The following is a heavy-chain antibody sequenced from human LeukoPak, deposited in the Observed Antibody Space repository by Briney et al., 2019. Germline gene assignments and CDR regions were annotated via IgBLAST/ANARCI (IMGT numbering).Heavy chain of an antibody. D-gene: IGHD4-17*01. Sequence: SETLSLTCAVYGWSFSGYYLSWIRQPPGKGLEWIGEINHSGSTTYNPSLKSRVTISLDTSKNQFSLKLSSVTAADPAVYYCARTTVTTSGAFDIWGQGTMVTVSS. CDR3: ARTTVTTSGAFDI. J-gene: IGHJ3*02. CDR2: INHSGST. V-gene: IGHV4-34*01. CDR1: GWSFSGYY.